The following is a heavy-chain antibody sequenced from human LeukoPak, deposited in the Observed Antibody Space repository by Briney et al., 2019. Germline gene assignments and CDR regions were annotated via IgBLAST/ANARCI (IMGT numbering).Heavy chain of an antibody. CDR3: ATTRRYSTNDAFDI. J-gene: IGHJ3*02. CDR1: GASITTYY. V-gene: IGHV4-59*01. Sequence: PSETLSLTCSVSGASITTYYWNWIRQSPGKGPEWIGYMYHTGTSDYNPSLQSRVTISLDTPNNKVSLTLTSVTAADTAVYYCATTRRYSTNDAFDIWGQGTRVTVSS. CDR2: MYHTGTS. D-gene: IGHD2-2*01.